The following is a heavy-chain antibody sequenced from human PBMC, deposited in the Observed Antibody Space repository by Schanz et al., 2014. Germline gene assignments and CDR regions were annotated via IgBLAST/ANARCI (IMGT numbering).Heavy chain of an antibody. CDR2: IHYDGTYK. Sequence: QVHLVESGGGVVQPGGSLRLSCAASGFIFRTYGMHWVRQAPGKGLEWVAFIHYDGTYKYYADSVKGRFTISRDNSENTLYLQMISLRAEDTAVYYCAKLGGYAYDSMGQEYFDYWGQGTLVAVSS. CDR3: AKLGGYAYDSMGQEYFDY. V-gene: IGHV3-30*02. CDR1: GFIFRTYG. D-gene: IGHD5-18*01. J-gene: IGHJ4*02.